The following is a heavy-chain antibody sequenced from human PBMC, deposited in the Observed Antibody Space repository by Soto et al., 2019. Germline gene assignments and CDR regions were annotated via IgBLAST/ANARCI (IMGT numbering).Heavy chain of an antibody. CDR2: ISPNNGDT. V-gene: IGHV1-2*02. D-gene: IGHD5-12*01. Sequence: ASVKVSCKASGYTFTGYYIHWVRQAPGQGLEWMGWISPNNGDTNYAQKFQGRVSMTRDTSTSTAYMELSSLRFDDTAVYYCARHSGYDYVFDYWGQGTLVTVSS. CDR3: ARHSGYDYVFDY. J-gene: IGHJ4*02. CDR1: GYTFTGYY.